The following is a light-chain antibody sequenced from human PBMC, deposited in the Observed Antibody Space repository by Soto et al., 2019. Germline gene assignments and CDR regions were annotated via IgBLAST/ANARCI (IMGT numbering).Light chain of an antibody. CDR1: QSVSSSS. J-gene: IGKJ3*01. Sequence: EIVLTQSPGTLSLSPGERATLSCRASQSVSSSSLAWYQQKPGQAPRLLIYGASSRATGIPDRFSGSGSGTDFTLAISRLEPEDFAVYYCQQYGSSPFTFGPGTKVHIK. V-gene: IGKV3-20*01. CDR3: QQYGSSPFT. CDR2: GAS.